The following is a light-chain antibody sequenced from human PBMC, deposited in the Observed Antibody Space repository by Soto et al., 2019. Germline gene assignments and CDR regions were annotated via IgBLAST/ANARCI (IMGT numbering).Light chain of an antibody. J-gene: IGLJ1*01. Sequence: QPVLTQPPSVSEAPGQRVTISCTGSSSNIGAGYEAHWYQQVPGTAPKLLIYENNNRPSGVPDRFSGSKSGTSASLAITGLQAEDEDEYYCQSYDSSLSRYVFGTGTKLTVL. V-gene: IGLV1-40*01. CDR3: QSYDSSLSRYV. CDR1: SSNIGAGYE. CDR2: ENN.